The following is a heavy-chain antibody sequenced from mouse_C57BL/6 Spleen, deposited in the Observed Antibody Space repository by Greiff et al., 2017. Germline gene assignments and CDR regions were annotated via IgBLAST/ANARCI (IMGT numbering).Heavy chain of an antibody. CDR2: IRSKSNNYAT. Sequence: EVQLVESGGGLVQPKGSLKLSCAASGFSFNTYAMNWVRQAPGKGLEWVARIRSKSNNYATYYADSVKDRFTISRDDSESMLYLQMNNLKTEDTAMYYCVRHYSNYGAMDYWGQGTSVTVSS. D-gene: IGHD2-5*01. J-gene: IGHJ4*01. CDR1: GFSFNTYA. CDR3: VRHYSNYGAMDY. V-gene: IGHV10-1*01.